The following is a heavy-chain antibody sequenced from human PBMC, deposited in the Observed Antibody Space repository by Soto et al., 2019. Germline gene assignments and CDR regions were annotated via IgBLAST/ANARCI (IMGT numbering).Heavy chain of an antibody. D-gene: IGHD2-2*01. CDR3: GSPRSSPSPDVGP. V-gene: IGHV1-2*02. Sequence: ASVKVSCKASVFSVDTTYCIHWVRRAPGQGLEWMGSINPNSGDTNYAQNFQGRVTMTRDTSISTAYMEVSSLTSDDTAVYYCGSPRSSPSPDVGPWGHGTVVTVSS. J-gene: IGHJ5*02. CDR2: INPNSGDT. CDR1: VFSVDTTYC.